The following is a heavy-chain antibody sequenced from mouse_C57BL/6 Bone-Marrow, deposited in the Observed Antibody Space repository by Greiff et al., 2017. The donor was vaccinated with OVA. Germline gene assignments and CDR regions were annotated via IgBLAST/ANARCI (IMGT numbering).Heavy chain of an antibody. CDR1: GYTFTDYE. CDR2: IDPETGGT. V-gene: IGHV1-15*01. J-gene: IGHJ4*01. Sequence: VKLQESGAELVRPGASVTLSCKASGYTFTDYEMHWVKQTPVHGLEWIGAIDPETGGTAYNQKFKSKAILTADKSSSTAYMELRSLTSEDSAVYYCTRPYYSNYVGAMDYWGQGTSVTVSS. D-gene: IGHD2-5*01. CDR3: TRPYYSNYVGAMDY.